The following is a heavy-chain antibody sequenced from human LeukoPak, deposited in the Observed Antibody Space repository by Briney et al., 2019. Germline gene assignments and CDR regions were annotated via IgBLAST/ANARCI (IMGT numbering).Heavy chain of an antibody. CDR3: ARERGRGRDSPWFDY. Sequence: GGSLRLSCADSGSGFSFSWMTWVRQTPEKGLEWLANINEDGSEWNYADSVKGRFTISRDNSKNTLDLQMTGLRAEDTAVYYCARERGRGRDSPWFDYWGQGTLVTVSS. CDR2: INEDGSEW. J-gene: IGHJ4*02. V-gene: IGHV3-7*03. D-gene: IGHD1-26*01. CDR1: GSGFSFSW.